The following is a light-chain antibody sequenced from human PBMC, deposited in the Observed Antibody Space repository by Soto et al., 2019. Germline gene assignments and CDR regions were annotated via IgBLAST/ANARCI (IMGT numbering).Light chain of an antibody. V-gene: IGLV2-14*03. CDR1: SSDVGGYNY. CDR3: TSFTSSGTWV. Sequence: QSALPQPASVSGSPGQSITISCTGTSSDVGGYNYVSWFQQHPGQDPKLKIYEVSNRHSGVSNRFSGSKSGYTASLTISELQAEDEADYYCTSFTSSGTWVFGGGTNLPVL. CDR2: EVS. J-gene: IGLJ3*02.